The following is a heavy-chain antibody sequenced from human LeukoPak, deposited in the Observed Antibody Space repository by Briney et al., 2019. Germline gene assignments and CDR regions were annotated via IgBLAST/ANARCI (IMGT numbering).Heavy chain of an antibody. J-gene: IGHJ4*02. V-gene: IGHV3-15*01. CDR2: IKSKTDGGTT. CDR1: GFTFSNAW. CDR3: TTDANLWRNYYDSSGCYSDY. Sequence: GGSLRLSCAASGFTFSNAWMSWVRQAPGKGLEWVGRIKSKTDGGTTDYAAPVKGRFTISRDDSKNTLYLQMNSLKTEDTAVYYCTTDANLWRNYYDSSGCYSDYWGQGTLVTVSS. D-gene: IGHD3-22*01.